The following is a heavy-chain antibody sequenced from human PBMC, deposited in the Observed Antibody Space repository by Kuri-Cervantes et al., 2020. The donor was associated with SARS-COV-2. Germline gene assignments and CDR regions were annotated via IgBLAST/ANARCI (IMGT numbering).Heavy chain of an antibody. V-gene: IGHV4-38-2*01. CDR3: ARVDSIAARPRWFDP. Sequence: ESLKISCAVSGYSISSGYYWGWIRQRPGMGLEQIGSIYHSGGTYYNPSLTTRVTISVDTSKNQFSLKLSSVTAADTAVYYCARVDSIAARPRWFDPWGQGTLVTVSS. CDR1: GYSISSGYY. CDR2: IYHSGGT. J-gene: IGHJ5*02. D-gene: IGHD6-6*01.